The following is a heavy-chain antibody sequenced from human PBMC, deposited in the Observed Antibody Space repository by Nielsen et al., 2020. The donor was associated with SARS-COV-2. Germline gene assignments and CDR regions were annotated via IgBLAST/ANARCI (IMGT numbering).Heavy chain of an antibody. D-gene: IGHD6-19*01. CDR3: AKPYSSGWHLYYYYGMDV. CDR1: GFTFSSYG. J-gene: IGHJ6*02. V-gene: IGHV3-30*18. Sequence: GESLKISCAASGFTFSSYGMHWVRQAPGKGLEWVAVISYDGSNKYYADSVKGRFTISRDNSKNTLYLQMNSLRAEDTAVYYCAKPYSSGWHLYYYYGMDVWGQGTTVTV. CDR2: ISYDGSNK.